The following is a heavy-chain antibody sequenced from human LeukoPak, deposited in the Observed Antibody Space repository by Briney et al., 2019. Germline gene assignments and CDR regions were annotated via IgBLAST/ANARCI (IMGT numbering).Heavy chain of an antibody. V-gene: IGHV3-30*02. J-gene: IGHJ4*02. CDR1: GFTFSSFG. CDR3: AKLGDGYSFDY. CDR2: IQYDGSSK. Sequence: GGSLRLSCAASGFTFSSFGMHWVRQAPGKGLEWVTFIQYDGSSKYYADSVKGRFTIPRDNSNNTLYLQMNSLRAEDTAVYYCAKLGDGYSFDYWGQGTLVTVSS. D-gene: IGHD5-24*01.